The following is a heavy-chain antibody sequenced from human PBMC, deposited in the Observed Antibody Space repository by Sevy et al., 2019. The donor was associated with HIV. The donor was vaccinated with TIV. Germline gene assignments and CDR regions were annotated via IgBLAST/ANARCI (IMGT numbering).Heavy chain of an antibody. CDR3: ARDREETAGTTYYFYLDV. V-gene: IGHV3-53*01. Sequence: GGSLRLSCAASGFTVSSNYMSWVRQAPGKGLEWVSVIYSGGSTYYADSVTGRFTISRDNTKNTLYLQMNRLRAEDTAVDYCARDREETAGTTYYFYLDVWGKGTTVTVSS. J-gene: IGHJ6*03. D-gene: IGHD6-13*01. CDR1: GFTVSSNY. CDR2: IYSGGST.